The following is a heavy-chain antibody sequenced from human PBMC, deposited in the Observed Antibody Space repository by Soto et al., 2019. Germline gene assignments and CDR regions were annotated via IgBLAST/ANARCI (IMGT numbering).Heavy chain of an antibody. Sequence: PGGSLRLSCAASGFSFSDSDMHWVRQAPGKGLEWVSAITPSSSLLSYADSVRGRFIISRDDANDSVYLQMNSLSANDTAIYYCARLPYGDYPEDFWGQGTLVTVSS. J-gene: IGHJ4*02. CDR1: GFSFSDSD. D-gene: IGHD4-17*01. V-gene: IGHV3-21*01. CDR3: ARLPYGDYPEDF. CDR2: ITPSSSLL.